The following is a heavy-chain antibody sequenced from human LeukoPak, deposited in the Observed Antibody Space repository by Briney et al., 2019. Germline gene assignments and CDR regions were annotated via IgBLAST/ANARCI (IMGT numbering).Heavy chain of an antibody. V-gene: IGHV3-30*18. CDR3: AKDIKIQLWRGHWFDP. CDR1: GFTFSSYG. Sequence: GGSLRLSCAASGFTFSSYGMHWVRQAPGKGLEWVAVISYDGSNKYYADSVKGRFTISRDNSKNTLYLQMNSLRAEDTAVYYCAKDIKIQLWRGHWFDPWGQGTLVTVSS. D-gene: IGHD5-18*01. J-gene: IGHJ5*02. CDR2: ISYDGSNK.